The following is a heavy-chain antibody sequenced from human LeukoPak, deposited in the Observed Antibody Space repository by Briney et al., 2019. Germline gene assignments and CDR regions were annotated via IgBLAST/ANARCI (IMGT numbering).Heavy chain of an antibody. D-gene: IGHD1-26*01. CDR1: GYTFRNYA. CDR2: ISAYTGTA. Sequence: GASVKVSCKASGYTFRNYAITWVRQAPGQGLEWLGWISAYTGTATYAPKFQDRVTLTMDTSTTTSYMDLRSLRSDDTAIYHCSRRDGWELSPSDYWGQGTLVTVSS. V-gene: IGHV1-18*01. CDR3: SRRDGWELSPSDY. J-gene: IGHJ4*02.